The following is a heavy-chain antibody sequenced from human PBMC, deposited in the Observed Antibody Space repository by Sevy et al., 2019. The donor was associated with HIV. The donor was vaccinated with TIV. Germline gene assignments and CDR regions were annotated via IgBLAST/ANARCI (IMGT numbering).Heavy chain of an antibody. J-gene: IGHJ4*02. CDR2: ISGTAAYT. D-gene: IGHD1-26*01. CDR1: GFSFTNYA. V-gene: IGHV3-23*01. Sequence: GGSLRLSCAASGFSFTNYAMSWVRQAPGKGLEWVSAISGTAAYTYYADSVKGRFTISRDNSKNTIYLQMNSLRAEDTATYFCAKVSILGPATPDYWGQGILVTVSS. CDR3: AKVSILGPATPDY.